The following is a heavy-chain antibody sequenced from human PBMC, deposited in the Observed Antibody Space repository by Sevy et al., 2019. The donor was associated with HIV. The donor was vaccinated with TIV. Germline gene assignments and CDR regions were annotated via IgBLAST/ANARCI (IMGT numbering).Heavy chain of an antibody. CDR2: IYYSGST. Sequence: SETLSLTCTVSGGSISSSSYYWGWIRPPPGKGLEWIGSIYYSGSTYYNPSLKSRVTISVDTSKNQFSLKLSSVTAADTAVYYCARGFGSGSYYNTPDFDYWGQGTLVTVSS. CDR3: ARGFGSGSYYNTPDFDY. D-gene: IGHD3-10*01. J-gene: IGHJ4*02. V-gene: IGHV4-39*01. CDR1: GGSISSSSYY.